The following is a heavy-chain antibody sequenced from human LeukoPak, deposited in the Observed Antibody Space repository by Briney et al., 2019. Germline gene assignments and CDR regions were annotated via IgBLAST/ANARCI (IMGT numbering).Heavy chain of an antibody. CDR3: ARVTGYVIEDYFDY. J-gene: IGHJ4*02. CDR1: GGSISSYY. CDR2: MYYSGST. Sequence: KPSETLSLTCTVSGGSISSYYWGWIRQPPGKGLEWIGSMYYSGSTYYNPSLKSRVTISINTSRNQFSLKLSSVTAADTAVYYCARVTGYVIEDYFDYWGQGTLVTVSS. V-gene: IGHV4-39*07. D-gene: IGHD3-22*01.